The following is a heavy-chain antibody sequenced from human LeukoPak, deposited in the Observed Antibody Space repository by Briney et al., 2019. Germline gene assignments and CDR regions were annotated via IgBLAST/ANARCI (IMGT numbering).Heavy chain of an antibody. V-gene: IGHV3-23*01. Sequence: PGGSLRLSCAASGFTLSSYAMSWVRQAPGKGLEWVSAISGSGGSSYYADSVKGRFTISRDNSKNTLYLQMSSLRAEDTAVYYCAKGVVVPAASDYWGQGTLVTVSS. CDR2: ISGSGGSS. J-gene: IGHJ4*02. CDR3: AKGVVVPAASDY. CDR1: GFTLSSYA. D-gene: IGHD2-2*01.